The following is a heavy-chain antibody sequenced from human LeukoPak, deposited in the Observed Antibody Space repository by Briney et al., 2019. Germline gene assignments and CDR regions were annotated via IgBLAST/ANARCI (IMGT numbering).Heavy chain of an antibody. CDR3: AKDGYGDYHYFDY. CDR1: GFTFDDYA. V-gene: IGHV3-9*01. D-gene: IGHD4-17*01. CDR2: ISWNSGSI. J-gene: IGHJ4*02. Sequence: GRSLRLSCAASGFTFDDYAMHWVRQVPGKGLEWVSGISWNSGSIGYADSVKGRFAISRDNAKNSLYLQMNSLRAEDTALYYCAKDGYGDYHYFDYWGQGTLVTVSS.